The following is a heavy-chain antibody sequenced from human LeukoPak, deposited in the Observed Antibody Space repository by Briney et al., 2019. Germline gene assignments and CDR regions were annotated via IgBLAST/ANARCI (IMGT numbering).Heavy chain of an antibody. CDR2: ISSSGSTI. Sequence: GGSLRLSCAASGFTFSSYEMNWVRQAPGKGLEWVSYISSSGSTIYYADSVKGRFTISRDNAKNSLYLQMNSLRAEDTAVYYCASITTFGVVTDKSGYWGQGTLVTVSS. D-gene: IGHD3-3*01. CDR3: ASITTFGVVTDKSGY. CDR1: GFTFSSYE. V-gene: IGHV3-48*03. J-gene: IGHJ4*02.